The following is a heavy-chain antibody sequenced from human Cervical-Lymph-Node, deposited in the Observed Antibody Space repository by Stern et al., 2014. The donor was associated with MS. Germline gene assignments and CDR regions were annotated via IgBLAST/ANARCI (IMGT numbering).Heavy chain of an antibody. D-gene: IGHD1-26*01. CDR2: VYYNGDT. CDR1: GGSISADY. J-gene: IGHJ4*02. V-gene: IGHV4-59*12. CDR3: AKGVGWTPDS. Sequence: VQLVESGPGLVKPSETLSLTCTVSGGSISADYWNWVRQTPGKGLEWMGYVYYNGDTNYNPSLKSRVTISVNTSKNQFSLRLTSVTAADTAVYYCAKGVGWTPDSWGQGTLVTVSS.